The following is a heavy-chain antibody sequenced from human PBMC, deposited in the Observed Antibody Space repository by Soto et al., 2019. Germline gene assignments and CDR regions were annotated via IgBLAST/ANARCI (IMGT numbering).Heavy chain of an antibody. CDR3: ARDGLGYDFWSGYQIIDY. CDR1: GYTFTSYG. J-gene: IGHJ4*02. V-gene: IGHV1-18*01. CDR2: ISAYNGNT. D-gene: IGHD3-3*01. Sequence: GASVKVSCKASGYTFTSYGISWVRQAPGQGLEWMGWISAYNGNTNYAQKLQGRVTMTTDTSTSTAYMELRSLRSDDTAVYYFARDGLGYDFWSGYQIIDYWGQGTLVTVSS.